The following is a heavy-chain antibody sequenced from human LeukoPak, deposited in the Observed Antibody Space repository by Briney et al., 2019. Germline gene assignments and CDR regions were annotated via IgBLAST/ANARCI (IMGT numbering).Heavy chain of an antibody. J-gene: IGHJ5*02. V-gene: IGHV4-61*01. D-gene: IGHD4-23*01. CDR3: ARGKTWFAP. Sequence: SETLSLTCTVSGGSVSSGSHYWSWIRQPPGKGLEWIGYIYYTGSTNYNPSLKSRVTISIDTSKNQFFLNLRSVTATVTAVYYCARGKTWFAPWGQGTLVTVSS. CDR2: IYYTGST. CDR1: GGSVSSGSHY.